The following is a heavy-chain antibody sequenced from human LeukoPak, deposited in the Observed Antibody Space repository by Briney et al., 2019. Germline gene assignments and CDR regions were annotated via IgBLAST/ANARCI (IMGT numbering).Heavy chain of an antibody. CDR2: ISAYNGNT. CDR1: GYTFTSYG. CDR3: ARADASYYYGMDV. D-gene: IGHD2-2*01. V-gene: IGHV1-18*01. Sequence: ASVKVSCKASGYTFTSYGISWVRQAPGQGLEWMGWISAYNGNTNYAQKLQGRVTTTTDTSTSTAYMELRSLRSDDTAVYYCARADASYYYGMDVWGQGTTVTVSS. J-gene: IGHJ6*02.